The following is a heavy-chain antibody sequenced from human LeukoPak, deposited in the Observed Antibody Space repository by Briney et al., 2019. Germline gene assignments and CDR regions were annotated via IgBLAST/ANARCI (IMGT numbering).Heavy chain of an antibody. Sequence: ASVKVSCKGSGYTFTSYAMSWVRQAPGQGLEWMGWNNTNTGNPTYAHGFTGRVVFSLDTSVSTPYLQISSLKAEDTAVYYCARYSNFIVREGIDYRGQGTLVTVSS. V-gene: IGHV7-4-1*02. CDR3: ARYSNFIVREGIDY. J-gene: IGHJ4*02. CDR1: GYTFTSYA. CDR2: NNTNTGNP. D-gene: IGHD3-10*01.